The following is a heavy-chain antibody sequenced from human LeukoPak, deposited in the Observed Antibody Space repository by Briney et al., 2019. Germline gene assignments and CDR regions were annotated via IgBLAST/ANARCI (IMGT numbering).Heavy chain of an antibody. J-gene: IGHJ4*02. D-gene: IGHD3-16*01. CDR2: INPNSGGT. CDR1: GYTFTDYY. CDR3: ARWGPLRLPGGY. V-gene: IGHV1-2*06. Sequence: ASVKVSCKXSGYTFTDYYVHWVRQAPGQGLEWMGRINPNSGGTNYSQKFQGRVTMTRDTSISTVYMELSRLKSDDTAVYYCARWGPLRLPGGYWGQGTLVTVSS.